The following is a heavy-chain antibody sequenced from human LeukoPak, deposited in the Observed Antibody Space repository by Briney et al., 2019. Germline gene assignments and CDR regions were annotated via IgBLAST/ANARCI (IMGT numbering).Heavy chain of an antibody. V-gene: IGHV1-8*01. CDR3: ARHSSSSWGD. CDR1: GYTFTSYD. Sequence: ASAKVSCKTSGYTFTSYDINWVRQATGQGLEWMGWMNPNSGNTGYAQKFQGRVTMTRDTSISTAYMELSSLRSEDTAVYYCARHSSSSWGDWGQGTLVTVSS. D-gene: IGHD6-6*01. J-gene: IGHJ4*02. CDR2: MNPNSGNT.